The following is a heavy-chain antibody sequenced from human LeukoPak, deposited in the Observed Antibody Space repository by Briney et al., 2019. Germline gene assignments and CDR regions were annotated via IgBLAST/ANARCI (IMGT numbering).Heavy chain of an antibody. CDR3: VRALTGRWFDP. CDR1: GFTFSRYS. Sequence: GGSLRLSCAASGFTFSRYSMNWVRQAPGKGLEWVSSISSSSSYIYYADSVKGRFTISRDNAKNSLYLQMNSLRAEDTAVYYCVRALTGRWFDPWGQGTLVTVSS. CDR2: ISSSSSYI. D-gene: IGHD1-20*01. J-gene: IGHJ5*02. V-gene: IGHV3-21*01.